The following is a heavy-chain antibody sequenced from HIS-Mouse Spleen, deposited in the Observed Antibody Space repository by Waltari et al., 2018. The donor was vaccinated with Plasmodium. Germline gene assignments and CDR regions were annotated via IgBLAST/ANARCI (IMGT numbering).Heavy chain of an antibody. CDR3: ASSGSGSYYY. V-gene: IGHV4-34*01. Sequence: QVQLQQWGAGLLKPSETLSLTCAVYGGSFSGYYWSWIRQPPGKGLEWIGEINHSGSTNYNPSLKSLVTISVDTSKNQFSLKLISVTAADTAVYYCASSGSGSYYYWGQGTLVTVSS. CDR2: INHSGST. J-gene: IGHJ4*02. D-gene: IGHD3-10*01. CDR1: GGSFSGYY.